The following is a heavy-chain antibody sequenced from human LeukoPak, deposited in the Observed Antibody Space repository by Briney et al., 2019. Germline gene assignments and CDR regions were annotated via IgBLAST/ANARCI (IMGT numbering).Heavy chain of an antibody. CDR1: GFTHSIYA. CDR2: ISGSGDT. D-gene: IGHD5-18*01. CDR3: AKEGGYNYGYLDY. V-gene: IGHV3-23*01. J-gene: IGHJ4*02. Sequence: QPGGSLRLSCAVSGFTHSIYAMSWVRQAPGQGLEGVSTISGSGDTYYVDSVKGRFTISRDNSKHTLYLQMNSLRAEDTAVYYCAKEGGYNYGYLDYWGQGTLVTVSS.